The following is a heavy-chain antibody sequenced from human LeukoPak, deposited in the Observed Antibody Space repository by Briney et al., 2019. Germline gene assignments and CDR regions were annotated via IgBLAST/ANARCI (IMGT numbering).Heavy chain of an antibody. V-gene: IGHV4-59*01. J-gene: IGHJ3*02. CDR2: IYYSGST. CDR3: ARGIIYSSDALDI. CDR1: GGSISSYY. D-gene: IGHD6-13*01. Sequence: SETLSLTCTVSGGSISSYYWSWIRQPPGKGLEWIGYIYYSGSTNYNPSLKSRVTISVDTSKNQFSLKLSSVTAADTAVYYCARGIIYSSDALDIWGQGTMVTVSS.